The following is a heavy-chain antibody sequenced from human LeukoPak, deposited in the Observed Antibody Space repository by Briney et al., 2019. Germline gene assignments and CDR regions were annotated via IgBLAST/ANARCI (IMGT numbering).Heavy chain of an antibody. V-gene: IGHV3-66*01. Sequence: GGSLRLSCAASGFTVSSNYMNWVRQAPGKGLEWVSLIYSGGSTHYADSVKGRFTISRDSSKNTLYLQMNSLRAEDTAVYYCARDYYDILTANRQTKSSYFDYWGQGTLVTVSS. CDR1: GFTVSSNY. D-gene: IGHD3-9*01. CDR3: ARDYYDILTANRQTKSSYFDY. J-gene: IGHJ4*02. CDR2: IYSGGST.